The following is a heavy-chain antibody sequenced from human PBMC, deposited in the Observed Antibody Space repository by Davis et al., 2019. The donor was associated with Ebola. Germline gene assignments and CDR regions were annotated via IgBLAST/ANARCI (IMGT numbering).Heavy chain of an antibody. J-gene: IGHJ5*02. CDR3: ARDPSPTYYDFWSGYYH. CDR1: GFTFSSYA. Sequence: GESLKISCAASGFTFSSYAMSWVRQAPGKGLEWVSAISGSGGSTYYADSVKGRFTISRDNSKNTLYLQMNSLRAEDTAVYYCARDPSPTYYDFWSGYYHWGQGTLVTVSS. CDR2: ISGSGGST. D-gene: IGHD3-3*01. V-gene: IGHV3-23*01.